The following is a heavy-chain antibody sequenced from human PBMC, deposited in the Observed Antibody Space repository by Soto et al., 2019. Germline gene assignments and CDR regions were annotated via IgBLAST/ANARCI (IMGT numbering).Heavy chain of an antibody. D-gene: IGHD3-22*01. Sequence: QVQLVESGGDVVQPGRSLRLSCSASGFTFSSYSVQWVRQAPCKGLEWLAFMSYDGSTKYYADSVKGRFTVSRDNSKNTLYLQMDSLRTEDTAVYYCARDAYDDPPGYFQHWGQGTILIVSS. CDR1: GFTFSSYS. CDR2: MSYDGSTK. J-gene: IGHJ1*01. V-gene: IGHV3-30-3*01. CDR3: ARDAYDDPPGYFQH.